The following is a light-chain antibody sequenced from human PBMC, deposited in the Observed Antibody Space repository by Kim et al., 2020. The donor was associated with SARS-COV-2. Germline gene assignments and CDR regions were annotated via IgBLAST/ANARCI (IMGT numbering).Light chain of an antibody. Sequence: DIQMTQSPSSMSTSVGDRVTITCQASQDIKNYLNWYQQKPGKAPKLLIYDAFNLKTGVPSRFSGSGSGTYFTFTISSLQPEDIATYYCQQYGNFPITFGPGTKLEI. CDR2: DAF. CDR3: QQYGNFPIT. V-gene: IGKV1-33*01. J-gene: IGKJ3*01. CDR1: QDIKNY.